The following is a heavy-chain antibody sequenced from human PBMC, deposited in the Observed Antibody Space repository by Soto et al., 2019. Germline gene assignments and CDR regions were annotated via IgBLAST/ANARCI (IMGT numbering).Heavy chain of an antibody. CDR3: ARDRSGDFDY. J-gene: IGHJ4*02. CDR1: GGSIRSGGHY. CDR2: IHYSGRT. Sequence: QVQLQESGPGLVKPSQTLSLTCSVSGGSIRSGGHYWTWIRQLPGKGLEWIGYIHYSGRTYYNPSLKSRLIISVDTSKNQVSLKLNSVAAADPAMYYCARDRSGDFDYWGQGTLVTVSS. D-gene: IGHD2-15*01. V-gene: IGHV4-31*03.